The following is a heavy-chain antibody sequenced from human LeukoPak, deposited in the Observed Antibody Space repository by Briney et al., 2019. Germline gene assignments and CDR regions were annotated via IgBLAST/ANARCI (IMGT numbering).Heavy chain of an antibody. J-gene: IGHJ4*02. Sequence: GGSLRLSCAASGLAFSNCDMHWLRQAPGKGLDWVAFIRYDGTNKYYADSVKGRFTISRDNAKNSLYLEMNSLRVEDTAVYYCTQTRIGTNWGQGTLVTVSS. V-gene: IGHV3-30*02. D-gene: IGHD1-14*01. CDR1: GLAFSNCD. CDR3: TQTRIGTN. CDR2: IRYDGTNK.